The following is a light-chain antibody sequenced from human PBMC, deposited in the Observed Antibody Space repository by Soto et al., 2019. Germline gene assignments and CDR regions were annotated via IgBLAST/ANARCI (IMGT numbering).Light chain of an antibody. CDR3: CSDADSSTQSVV. V-gene: IGLV2-23*01. Sequence: QSVLTQPASVSGSPGQSITISCTGTSSDVGSYNLVSWYQQHPGKAPKLMIYEGSKRPSGVSNRFSGSKSGNTASLTISGLEAEDEADHYCCSDADSSTQSVVFGGGTQLTVL. CDR1: SSDVGSYNL. CDR2: EGS. J-gene: IGLJ2*01.